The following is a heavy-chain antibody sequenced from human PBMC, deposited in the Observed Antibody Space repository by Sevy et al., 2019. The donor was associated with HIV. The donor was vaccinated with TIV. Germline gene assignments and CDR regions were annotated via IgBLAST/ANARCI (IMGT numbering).Heavy chain of an antibody. Sequence: ASVKVSCRASGNTFTAYYVHWVRQAPGQGLEWMGWINPNSGATKYAQKFQGRVTMTRETCFRAVYMDLSGLTSADTAVYYCALGTIFEPNYFDPWGQGTLVTVSS. CDR1: GNTFTAYY. J-gene: IGHJ5*02. CDR2: INPNSGAT. CDR3: ALGTIFEPNYFDP. V-gene: IGHV1-2*02. D-gene: IGHD3-3*01.